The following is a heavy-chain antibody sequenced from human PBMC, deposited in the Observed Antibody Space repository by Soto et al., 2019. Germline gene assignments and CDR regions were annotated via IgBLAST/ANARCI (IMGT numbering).Heavy chain of an antibody. CDR3: ASLPGTTNWFDP. Sequence: SETLSLTCXVSGGSIGSSSHHWGWIRQPPGKGLEWIGTISFSGSTYYNPSLKSRVTISTDTSKNLFSLRLTSVAAADTAVYYCASLPGTTNWFDPWGQGTLVTVSS. CDR2: ISFSGST. V-gene: IGHV4-39*01. CDR1: GGSIGSSSHH. D-gene: IGHD1-1*01. J-gene: IGHJ5*02.